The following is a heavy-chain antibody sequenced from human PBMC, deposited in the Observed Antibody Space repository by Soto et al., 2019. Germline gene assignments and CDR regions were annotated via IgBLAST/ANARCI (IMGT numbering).Heavy chain of an antibody. J-gene: IGHJ5*02. CDR1: GGTFSSYT. CDR2: IIPILGIA. Sequence: GASVKVSCKASGGTFSSYTISWVRQAPGQGLEWMGRIIPILGIANYAQKFQGRVTITADKSTSTAYMELSSLRSEDTAVYYCARGAPISITGTTDWFDPWGQGTLVTVSS. V-gene: IGHV1-69*02. D-gene: IGHD1-7*01. CDR3: ARGAPISITGTTDWFDP.